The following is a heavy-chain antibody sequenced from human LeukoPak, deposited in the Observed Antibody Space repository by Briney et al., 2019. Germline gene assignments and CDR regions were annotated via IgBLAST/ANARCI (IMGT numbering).Heavy chain of an antibody. CDR2: INHSGST. CDR1: GGSFSGYY. CDR3: ARHERGAENLDY. J-gene: IGHJ4*02. D-gene: IGHD1-1*01. Sequence: SETLSLTCAVYGGSFSGYYWSWIRQPPGKGLEWIGEINHSGSTNYNPSLKSRVTISVDTSRNQFSLKLTSVTAADTAVYYRARHERGAENLDYWGQGTLVTVSS. V-gene: IGHV4-34*01.